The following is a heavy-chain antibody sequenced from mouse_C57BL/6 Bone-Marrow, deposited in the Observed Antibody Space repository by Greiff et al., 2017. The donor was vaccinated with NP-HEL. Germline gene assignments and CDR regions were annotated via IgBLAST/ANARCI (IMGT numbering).Heavy chain of an antibody. CDR2: IYPRSGNT. CDR1: GYTFTSYG. Sequence: VHLVESGAELARPGASVKLSCKASGYTFTSYGISWVKQRTGQGLEWIGEIYPRSGNTYYNEKFKGKATLTADKSSSTAYMELRSLTSEDSAVYFWARKGAWFAYWGQGTLVTVSA. J-gene: IGHJ3*01. CDR3: ARKGAWFAY. V-gene: IGHV1-81*01.